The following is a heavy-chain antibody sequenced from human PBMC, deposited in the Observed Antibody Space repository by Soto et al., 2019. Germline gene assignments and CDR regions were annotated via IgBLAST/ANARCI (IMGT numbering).Heavy chain of an antibody. CDR1: GYTFTSYG. CDR3: ARGGHVVVVTAALDY. D-gene: IGHD2-21*02. CDR2: VNPSGGHT. J-gene: IGHJ4*02. V-gene: IGHV1-46*01. Sequence: GASVKVSCKASGYTFTSYGISWVRQAPGQGLEWMGTVNPSGGHTTYAQHFLGRVTMTRDTSTSTLYMELTSLTSDDTAIYYCARGGHVVVVTAALDYWGRGTLVTVSS.